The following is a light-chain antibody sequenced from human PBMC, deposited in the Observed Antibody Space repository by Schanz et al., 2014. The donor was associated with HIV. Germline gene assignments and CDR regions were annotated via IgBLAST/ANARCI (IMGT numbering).Light chain of an antibody. CDR2: LNSDGSH. CDR3: QTWGTGDVV. CDR1: SGHSSYA. Sequence: QLVLTQSPSASASLGASVKLTCTLSSGHSSYAIAWHQQQPEKGPRFLMKLNSDGSHRKGDGIPDRFSGSSSGAERYLTISSLQSEDEADYYCQTWGTGDVVFGGGIKLTVL. V-gene: IGLV4-69*01. J-gene: IGLJ2*01.